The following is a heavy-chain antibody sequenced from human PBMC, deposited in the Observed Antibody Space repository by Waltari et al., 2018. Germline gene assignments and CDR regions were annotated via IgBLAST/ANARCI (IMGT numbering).Heavy chain of an antibody. CDR1: GGSISSYY. CDR3: ARGGVDYGDYDRFDY. CDR2: IYYSGST. Sequence: QVQLQESGPGLVKPSETLSLTCTVSGGSISSYYWSWIRQPPGKGLEWIGYIYYSGSTNYNPSLKSRVTISVDTSKNQFSLKLSSVTAADTAVYYCARGGVDYGDYDRFDYWGQGTLVTVSS. J-gene: IGHJ4*02. V-gene: IGHV4-59*01. D-gene: IGHD4-17*01.